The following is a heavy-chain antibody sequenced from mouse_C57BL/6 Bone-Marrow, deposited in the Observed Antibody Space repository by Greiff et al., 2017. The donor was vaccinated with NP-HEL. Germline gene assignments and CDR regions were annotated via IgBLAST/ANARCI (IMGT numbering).Heavy chain of an antibody. CDR1: GFNIKDDY. CDR3: TYYDGSSYLFAY. V-gene: IGHV14-4*01. CDR2: IDPENGDT. J-gene: IGHJ3*01. D-gene: IGHD1-1*01. Sequence: EVQLQQSGAELVRPGASVKLSCTASGFNIKDDYMHWVKQRPEQGLEWIGWIDPENGDTEYASKFQGKATITADTSSNTAYLQLSSLTSEDTAVYYCTYYDGSSYLFAYWGQGTLVTVSA.